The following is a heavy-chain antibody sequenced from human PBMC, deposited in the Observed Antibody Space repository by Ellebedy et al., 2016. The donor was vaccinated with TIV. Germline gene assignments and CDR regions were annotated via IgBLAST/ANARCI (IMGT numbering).Heavy chain of an antibody. Sequence: PGGSLRLSCAASGFTSADSFSVSTLHWVRQASGNGLEWIGRIRSGANLYATAYTASVRGRFVISRDDSKTTAYLQMDGLTAEDTAVYYCATLFGSPPSWGQGTLVSVSS. J-gene: IGHJ5*02. CDR3: ATLFGSPPS. D-gene: IGHD3-3*01. CDR2: IRSGANLYAT. CDR1: GFTSADSFSVST. V-gene: IGHV3-73*01.